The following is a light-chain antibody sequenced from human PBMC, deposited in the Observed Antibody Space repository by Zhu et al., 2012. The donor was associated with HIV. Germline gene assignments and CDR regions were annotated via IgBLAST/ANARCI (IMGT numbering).Light chain of an antibody. V-gene: IGKV1-5*03. CDR3: HQYNSYSAS. Sequence: DFQMTQSPSTLSASVGDRVTITCRASQSTSSWLAWYQQKPGKAPKLLIYQAPKLESGVPSRFSGSGFGTEFTLTISSLQPDDFATYFCHQYNSYSASFGQGTKVEIK. J-gene: IGKJ2*01. CDR1: QSTSSW. CDR2: QAP.